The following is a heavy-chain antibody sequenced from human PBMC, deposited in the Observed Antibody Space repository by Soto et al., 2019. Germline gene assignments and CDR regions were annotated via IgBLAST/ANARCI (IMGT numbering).Heavy chain of an antibody. J-gene: IGHJ4*02. CDR3: AHMGRYYDILSGYSWTIDY. CDR1: VFSLSTSGVG. Sequence: QITLKESGPTLVKPPQTLTLTCTFSVFSLSTSGVGVGWIRQPPGKALEWLALIYWDDDKRYRPSLKSRPTITKDTSKNQFVLTMTDMDPVDTATYYLAHMGRYYDILSGYSWTIDYWGQGTLVTVSS. D-gene: IGHD3-9*01. CDR2: IYWDDDK. V-gene: IGHV2-5*02.